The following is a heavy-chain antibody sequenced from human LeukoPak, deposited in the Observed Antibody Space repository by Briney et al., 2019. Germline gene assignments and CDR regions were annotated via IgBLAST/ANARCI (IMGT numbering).Heavy chain of an antibody. J-gene: IGHJ3*02. CDR2: ISSSSSYI. D-gene: IGHD3-22*01. CDR3: AREKTYYYDSSAPSYAFDI. Sequence: GGSLRLSCAASGFTFSSYSVNWVRQAPGKGLEWVSSISSSSSYIYYADSVKGRFTISRDNAKNSLYLQMNSLRAEDTAVYYCAREKTYYYDSSAPSYAFDIWGQGTMVTVSS. V-gene: IGHV3-21*01. CDR1: GFTFSSYS.